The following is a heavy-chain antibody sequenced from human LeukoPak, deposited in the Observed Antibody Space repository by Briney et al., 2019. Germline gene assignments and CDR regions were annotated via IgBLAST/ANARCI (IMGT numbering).Heavy chain of an antibody. CDR2: ISSSSSTI. CDR1: GFTFSSYS. Sequence: GGSLRLSCAASGFTFSSYSMNWVRQAPGKGLEWVSYISSSSSTIYYADSVKGRFTISRDNAKNSLYPQMNSLRAEDTAVYYCARGDSYYYDSSGYSDYWGQGTLVTVSS. V-gene: IGHV3-48*01. J-gene: IGHJ4*02. CDR3: ARGDSYYYDSSGYSDY. D-gene: IGHD3-22*01.